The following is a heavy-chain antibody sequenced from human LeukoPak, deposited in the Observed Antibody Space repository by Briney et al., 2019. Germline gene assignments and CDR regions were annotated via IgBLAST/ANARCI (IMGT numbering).Heavy chain of an antibody. CDR3: ARDPPSAYTSPWFYFDY. V-gene: IGHV3-33*01. Sequence: GGSLRLSCAASGFTLTNYGMHWVRPAPGEGLEWVAVTWYDGSNKYYADSMKGRFTISRDNSKNTLYLQMNSLRAEDTAVYYCARDPPSAYTSPWFYFDYWGQGTLVTVSS. CDR1: GFTLTNYG. D-gene: IGHD6-6*01. CDR2: TWYDGSNK. J-gene: IGHJ4*02.